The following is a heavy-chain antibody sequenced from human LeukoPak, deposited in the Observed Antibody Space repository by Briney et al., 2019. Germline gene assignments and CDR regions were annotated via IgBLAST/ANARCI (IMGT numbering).Heavy chain of an antibody. CDR3: ARVRRHWFDP. CDR1: GYTFTSYD. V-gene: IGHV1-8*01. CDR2: MNPNSGNT. J-gene: IGHJ5*02. Sequence: ASVKASCKASGYTFTSYDINWVRQATGQGLEWMGWMNPNSGNTGYAQKFQGRVTMTRNTSISTAYMELSSLRSEDAAVYYCARVRRHWFDPRGQGTLATVSS.